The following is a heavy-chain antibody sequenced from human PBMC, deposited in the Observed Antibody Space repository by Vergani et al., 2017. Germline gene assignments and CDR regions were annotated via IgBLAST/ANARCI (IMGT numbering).Heavy chain of an antibody. J-gene: IGHJ1*01. V-gene: IGHV3-7*01. CDR2: IKRDGTET. CDR1: GFTFGDYY. CDR3: ARISCGSAPYLHY. D-gene: IGHD2-21*01. Sequence: EVQLVESGGGLVKPGGSLRLSCAASGFTFGDYYMAWIRLAPGKGLDWVASIKRDGTETFYVDSVKGRFTISRDNAKTTLYLQMNSLRDEDRGVYYCARISCGSAPYLHYWGQGTLVTVAS.